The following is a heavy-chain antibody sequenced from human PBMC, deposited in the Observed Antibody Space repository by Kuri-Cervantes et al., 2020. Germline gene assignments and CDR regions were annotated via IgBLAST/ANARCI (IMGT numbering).Heavy chain of an antibody. CDR2: INHRGST. Sequence: SETLSLTCAVYGGSFSGYYWSWIRQPPGKGLEWIGEINHRGSTNYNPSLKSRVTISVDTSKNQFSLKVSPVSAADTAVYYCARAGGATSWDYYYMDVWGRGTTVTVSS. D-gene: IGHD1-26*01. V-gene: IGHV4-34*01. J-gene: IGHJ6*03. CDR3: ARAGGATSWDYYYMDV. CDR1: GGSFSGYY.